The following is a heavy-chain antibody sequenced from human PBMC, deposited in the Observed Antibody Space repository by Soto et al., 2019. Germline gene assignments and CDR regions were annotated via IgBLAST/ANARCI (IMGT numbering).Heavy chain of an antibody. CDR1: GYSFASYG. V-gene: IGHV1-18*04. Sequence: ASVKVSCKASGYSFASYGISWVRQAPGQGPEWMGWISGHNGNTNHPQSLQGRVTMTTDTSRNTAYMELRSLRSDDTAVYYCARHRFNYYDDTVYYYFDYWGQGTLVTVSS. D-gene: IGHD3-22*01. J-gene: IGHJ4*02. CDR3: ARHRFNYYDDTVYYYFDY. CDR2: ISGHNGNT.